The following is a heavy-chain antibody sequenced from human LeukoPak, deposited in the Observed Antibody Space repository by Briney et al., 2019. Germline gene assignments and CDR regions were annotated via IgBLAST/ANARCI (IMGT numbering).Heavy chain of an antibody. Sequence: SETLSLTCTVSGASISHYFFSWIRQPPGRGLEWVGYMFYSGSTSYNPSLKNRVSMSIDTSKSQVSLNLYSVTAADTALYYCATAGEFSGSSPLGVFDIWGQGAMVTVSS. D-gene: IGHD3-10*01. J-gene: IGHJ3*02. CDR1: GASISHYF. V-gene: IGHV4-59*01. CDR3: ATAGEFSGSSPLGVFDI. CDR2: MFYSGST.